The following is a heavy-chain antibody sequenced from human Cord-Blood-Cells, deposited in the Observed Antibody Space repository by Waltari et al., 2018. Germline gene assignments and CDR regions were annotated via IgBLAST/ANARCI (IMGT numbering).Heavy chain of an antibody. CDR1: GGSISSSSYY. CDR2: IYYSGRT. J-gene: IGHJ4*02. CDR3: ARHGGYFDY. V-gene: IGHV4-39*07. D-gene: IGHD3-10*01. Sequence: QLQLQESGPGLVKPSETLSLTCTVSGGSISSSSYYWGWIRQPPGKGLECMGSIYYSGRTSYNPSLKRRVTISGDTSKNQFSLKLSSMTAADTAVYYCARHGGYFDYWGQGTLVTVSS.